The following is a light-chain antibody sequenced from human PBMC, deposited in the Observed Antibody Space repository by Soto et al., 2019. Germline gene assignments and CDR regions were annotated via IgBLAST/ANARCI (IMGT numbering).Light chain of an antibody. V-gene: IGKV3-20*01. CDR2: GAS. Sequence: IVRAQSPDFRGVSLGERATSNCESNQSVLYDLDHKNYLAWYQQKRGQAPRLLIYGASSRATGIPDRFSGSGSGTDFTLTISRLEPEDFALYYCQQYGGSLTFGGGTKVDIK. CDR1: QSVLYDLDHKNY. J-gene: IGKJ4*01. CDR3: QQYGGSLT.